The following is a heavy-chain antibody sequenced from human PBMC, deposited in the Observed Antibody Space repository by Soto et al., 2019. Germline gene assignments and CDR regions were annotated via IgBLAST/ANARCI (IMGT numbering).Heavy chain of an antibody. D-gene: IGHD2-21*01. Sequence: QVQLVQSGAEVKKPGASVKVSCKASGYTFTSYGISWVRQAPGQGLEWMGWISSYNGNTNYAQKLQGRVIMTTDTATSTADMEPSSVRCDDTAVYDCAREDPPGVIWGQVTVVAVS. V-gene: IGHV1-18*01. CDR3: AREDPPGVI. CDR2: ISSYNGNT. CDR1: GYTFTSYG. J-gene: IGHJ4*02.